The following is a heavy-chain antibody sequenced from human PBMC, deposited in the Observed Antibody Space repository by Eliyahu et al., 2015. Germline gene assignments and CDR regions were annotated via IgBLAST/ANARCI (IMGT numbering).Heavy chain of an antibody. Sequence: QVQLVQSGAXVKKPGASVKVSCKASGYXFTSYGXSXVRQAPGQGLEWXGWISAYHGNTNYAQKLQGRVTMTTDTSTSTAYMELRSLRSDDTAVYYCARDLGIGGGWYSFDYWGQGTLVTVSS. J-gene: IGHJ4*02. CDR1: GYXFTSYG. V-gene: IGHV1-18*01. CDR2: ISAYHGNT. CDR3: ARDLGIGGGWYSFDY. D-gene: IGHD6-19*01.